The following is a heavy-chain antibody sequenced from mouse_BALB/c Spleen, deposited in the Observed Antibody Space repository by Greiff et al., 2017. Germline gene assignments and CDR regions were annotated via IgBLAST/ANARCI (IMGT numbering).Heavy chain of an antibody. J-gene: IGHJ3*01. CDR1: GYTFTSYW. V-gene: IGHV1-7*01. CDR2: INPSTGYT. Sequence: VQLQQSGAELAKPGASVKMSCKASGYTFTSYWMHWVKQRPGQGLEWIGYINPSTGYTEYNQKFKDKATLTADKSSSTAYMQLSSLTSEDSAVYYCARRGSWFAYWGQGTLVTVSA. CDR3: ARRGSWFAY.